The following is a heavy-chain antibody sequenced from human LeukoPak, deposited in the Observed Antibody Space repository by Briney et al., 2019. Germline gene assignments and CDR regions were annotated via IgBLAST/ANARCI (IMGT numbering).Heavy chain of an antibody. CDR1: GFTFSSYS. CDR2: ISSSSSYI. V-gene: IGHV3-21*01. CDR3: ARDSHYYDSSGYHYAFDI. Sequence: GGSLRLSCAASGFTFSSYSMNWVRQAPGKGLEWVSSISSSSSYIYYADSVKGRFTISRDNAKNSLYLQMNSLRAEDTAVYYCARDSHYYDSSGYHYAFDIWGQGTTVTVSS. J-gene: IGHJ3*02. D-gene: IGHD3-22*01.